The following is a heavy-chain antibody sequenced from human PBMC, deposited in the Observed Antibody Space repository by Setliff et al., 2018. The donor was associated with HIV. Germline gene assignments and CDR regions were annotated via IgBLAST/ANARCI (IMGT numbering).Heavy chain of an antibody. V-gene: IGHV4-61*09. CDR3: ARNDFGMVRGADYFDY. Sequence: PSETLSLTCSVSGGSLNSGSYFWSWIRQPAGKGLEWIGHIYSSGSTNYNPSLKSRITISVDTSKSQFSLKLKSVTAADTALYYCARNDFGMVRGADYFDYWGQGTLVTVSS. CDR1: GGSLNSGSYF. D-gene: IGHD3-10*01. J-gene: IGHJ4*02. CDR2: IYSSGST.